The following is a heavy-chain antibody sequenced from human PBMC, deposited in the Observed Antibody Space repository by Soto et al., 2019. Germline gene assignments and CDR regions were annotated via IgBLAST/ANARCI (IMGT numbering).Heavy chain of an antibody. J-gene: IGHJ5*02. CDR2: IYHSGST. Sequence: SETLSLTCAVSGGSISSGGYSWSWIRQPPGKGLEWIGYIYHSGSTYYNPSLKSRVTISVDRSKNQFSLKLSSVTAADTAVYYCARAGSRGATNCNWFDPWGQGTLVTVSS. V-gene: IGHV4-30-2*01. CDR1: GGSISSGGYS. CDR3: ARAGSRGATNCNWFDP. D-gene: IGHD3-10*01.